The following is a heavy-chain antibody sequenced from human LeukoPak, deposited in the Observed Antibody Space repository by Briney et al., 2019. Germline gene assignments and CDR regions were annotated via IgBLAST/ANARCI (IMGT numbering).Heavy chain of an antibody. J-gene: IGHJ4*02. Sequence: PGGSLRLSCAASGFTFSSYSMNWVRQAPGKGLEWVSSISSSSSYIYYADSVKGRFTISRDSAKNSLYLQMNSLRAEDTAVYYCATLHTLDFDYWGQGTLVTVSS. CDR2: ISSSSSYI. CDR3: ATLHTLDFDY. V-gene: IGHV3-21*01. D-gene: IGHD5-18*01. CDR1: GFTFSSYS.